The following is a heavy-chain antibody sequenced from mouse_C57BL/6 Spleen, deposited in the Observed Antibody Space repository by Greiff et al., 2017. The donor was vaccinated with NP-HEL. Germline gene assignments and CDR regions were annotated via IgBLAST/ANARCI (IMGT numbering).Heavy chain of an antibody. Sequence: VKLVESGAELVKPGASVKISCKASGYAFSSYWMNWVKQRPGKGLEWIGQIYPGDGDTNYNGKFKGKATLTADKSSSTAYMQLSSLTSEDSAVYFCARRGLGSGFDYWGQGTTLTVSS. CDR3: ARRGLGSGFDY. J-gene: IGHJ2*01. V-gene: IGHV1-80*01. D-gene: IGHD4-1*01. CDR2: IYPGDGDT. CDR1: GYAFSSYW.